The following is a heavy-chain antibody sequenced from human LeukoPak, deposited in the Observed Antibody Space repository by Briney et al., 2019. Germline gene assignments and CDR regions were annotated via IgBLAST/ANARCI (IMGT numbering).Heavy chain of an antibody. Sequence: EGSLRLPCAASGFTFSSYAMHWVRQAPGKGLEWVAVISYDGSNKYYADSVKGRFTISRDNSKNTLYLQMNSLRAEDTAVYYCARVQYYDSSGYEGAQYFQHWGQGTLVTVSS. D-gene: IGHD3-22*01. CDR1: GFTFSSYA. V-gene: IGHV3-30-3*01. CDR2: ISYDGSNK. CDR3: ARVQYYDSSGYEGAQYFQH. J-gene: IGHJ1*01.